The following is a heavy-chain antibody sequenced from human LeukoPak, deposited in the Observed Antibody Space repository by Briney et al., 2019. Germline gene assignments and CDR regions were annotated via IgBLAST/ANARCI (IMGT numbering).Heavy chain of an antibody. CDR2: IRYDGTAQ. CDR1: GFTFSNYG. CDR3: ARGNSNGFDI. J-gene: IGHJ3*02. V-gene: IGHV3-30*02. Sequence: PGGALRLSCAACGFTFSNYGMDWVRQAPGKGLKWVAFIRYDGTAQYYADSVKGRFTISRDNSKNTLYLQVNSVRAEDTAVYYCARGNSNGFDIWGQGTMVTVSS. D-gene: IGHD1-7*01.